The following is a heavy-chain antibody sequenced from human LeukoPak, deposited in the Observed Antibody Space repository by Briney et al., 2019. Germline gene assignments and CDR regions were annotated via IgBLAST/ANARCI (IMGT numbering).Heavy chain of an antibody. Sequence: GGSLRLSCAASGFTLSGDYMSWVRQAPGKGLEWVSVIYSGGSTYRADSVKGRFTIARENSKNTLYLQMNSLRAEDTAVYYCARAEYYDFWSGYYPYYFDYWGPGALVTVSS. J-gene: IGHJ4*01. V-gene: IGHV3-53*05. CDR1: GFTLSGDY. D-gene: IGHD3-3*01. CDR3: ARAEYYDFWSGYYPYYFDY. CDR2: IYSGGST.